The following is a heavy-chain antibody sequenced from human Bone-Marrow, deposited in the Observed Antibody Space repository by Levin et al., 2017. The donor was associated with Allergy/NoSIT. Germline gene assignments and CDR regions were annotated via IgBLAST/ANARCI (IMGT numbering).Heavy chain of an antibody. Sequence: GESLKISCKASGYTFTSYGISWVRQAPGQGLEWMGWISAYNGNTNYAQKLQGRVTMTTDTSTSTAYMELRSLRSDDTAVYYCARDQSLGYCTGGVCSDFDYWGQGTLVTVSS. CDR1: GYTFTSYG. J-gene: IGHJ4*02. CDR2: ISAYNGNT. V-gene: IGHV1-18*01. D-gene: IGHD2-8*02. CDR3: ARDQSLGYCTGGVCSDFDY.